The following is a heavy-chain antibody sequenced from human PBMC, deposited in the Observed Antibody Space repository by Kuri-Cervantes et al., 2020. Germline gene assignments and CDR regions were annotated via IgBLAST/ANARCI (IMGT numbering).Heavy chain of an antibody. V-gene: IGHV3-33*06. Sequence: GESLKISCAASGLTFSSYGMHWVRQAPGKGLEWVAVIWYDGSNKYYADSVKGRFTISRDNSKNTLYLQMNNVRAEDTAVYYCAKGVSSWYRGATDYWGQGILVTVSS. CDR3: AKGVSSWYRGATDY. CDR1: GLTFSSYG. J-gene: IGHJ4*02. CDR2: IWYDGSNK. D-gene: IGHD6-13*01.